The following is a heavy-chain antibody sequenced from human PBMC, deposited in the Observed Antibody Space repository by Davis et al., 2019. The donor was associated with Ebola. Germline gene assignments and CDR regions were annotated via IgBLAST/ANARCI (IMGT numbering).Heavy chain of an antibody. Sequence: SVKVPSKPSAYSFTGYYMLWVRQAPGQGLEWTGWINPNSGGTNYAQKFQGWVTMTRDTSISSAYMELSRLRSDDTAVYYCARGALSGDNTDFDYWGQGTLVTVSS. V-gene: IGHV1-2*04. CDR2: INPNSGGT. CDR1: AYSFTGYY. J-gene: IGHJ4*02. D-gene: IGHD4-17*01. CDR3: ARGALSGDNTDFDY.